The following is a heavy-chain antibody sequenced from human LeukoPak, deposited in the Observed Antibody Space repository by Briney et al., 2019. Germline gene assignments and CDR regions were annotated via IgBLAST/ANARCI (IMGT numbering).Heavy chain of an antibody. Sequence: AGGSLRLSCAASGFTFSSYAMSWVRQAPGKGLEWVSAISGSGGTTYYADSVKGRCTISRDNSKNTLYLQMNSLRAEDTAVYYCAKADGSWTYDPRGQGTLVTVSS. CDR2: ISGSGGTT. V-gene: IGHV3-23*01. CDR1: GFTFSSYA. J-gene: IGHJ5*02. CDR3: AKADGSWTYDP. D-gene: IGHD5-24*01.